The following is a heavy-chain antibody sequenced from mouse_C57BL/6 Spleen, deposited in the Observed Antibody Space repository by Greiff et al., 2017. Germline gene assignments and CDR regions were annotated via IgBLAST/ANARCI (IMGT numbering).Heavy chain of an antibody. J-gene: IGHJ1*03. Sequence: QVHVKQPGTELVKPGASVKLSCKASGYTFTSYWMHWVKQRPGQGLEWIGNINPSNGGTNYNEKFKSKATLTVDKSSSTAYMQLSSLTSEDSAVYYCARYYYGWYCAVWGTGTTVTVSS. CDR1: GYTFTSYW. CDR3: ARYYYGWYCAV. D-gene: IGHD1-1*01. CDR2: INPSNGGT. V-gene: IGHV1-53*01.